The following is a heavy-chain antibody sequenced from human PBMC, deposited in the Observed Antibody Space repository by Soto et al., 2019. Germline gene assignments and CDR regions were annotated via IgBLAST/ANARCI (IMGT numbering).Heavy chain of an antibody. CDR2: IFHSGST. CDR1: GGSITSGLW. D-gene: IGHD6-13*01. CDR3: GRNSDSWGNPQTFDP. J-gene: IGHJ5*02. V-gene: IGHV4-4*02. Sequence: QVQLQESGPGLVKPSGTLSLTCAVSGGSITSGLWWNWVRQPPGKRLEWIGEIFHSGSTNYNPSLRSRVTISVYNSKNQFSLTLTSVTAADTAVYYCGRNSDSWGNPQTFDPWGQGTLVTVSS.